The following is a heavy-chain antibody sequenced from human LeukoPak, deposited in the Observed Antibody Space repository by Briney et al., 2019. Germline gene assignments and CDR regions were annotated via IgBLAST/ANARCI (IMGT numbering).Heavy chain of an antibody. CDR1: GFTFSSYA. V-gene: IGHV3-23*01. CDR2: ISGSGYST. D-gene: IGHD3-22*01. J-gene: IGHJ4*02. CDR3: AKVRDSSGYYYDD. Sequence: GGSLRLSCAASGFTFSSYAMSWVRQAPGKGLEWVSGISGSGYSTYYADSVKGRFTISRDNSKNMLYLHMNSLRAEDTAVYYCAKVRDSSGYYYDDWGQGTLVTVSS.